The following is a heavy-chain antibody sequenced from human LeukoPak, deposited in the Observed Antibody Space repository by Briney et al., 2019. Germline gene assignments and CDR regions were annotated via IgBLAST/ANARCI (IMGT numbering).Heavy chain of an antibody. CDR1: GFTFSSYW. CDR2: IKRDGSEK. D-gene: IGHD6-6*01. Sequence: GGSLRLSCAASGFTFSSYWMSWVRQAPGKGLEWVTNIKRDGSEKYYEDSVKGRFTISRDNAKNLLYLQMNSLRAEDTAVYYCARDSLATPFDYWGQGTLVTVSS. CDR3: ARDSLATPFDY. V-gene: IGHV3-7*01. J-gene: IGHJ4*02.